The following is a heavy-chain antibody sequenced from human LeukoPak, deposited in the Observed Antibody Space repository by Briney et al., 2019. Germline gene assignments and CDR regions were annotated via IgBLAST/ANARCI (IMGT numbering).Heavy chain of an antibody. J-gene: IGHJ6*03. Sequence: ASVKVSCKASGYTFTSYYMHWVRQAPGQGLEWMGLINPTGSSTAYAQKFQGRVTMTRDTSISTAYMELSRLRSDDTAVYYCARDPCSGGSCYYYYMDVWGKGTTVTVSS. D-gene: IGHD2-15*01. CDR2: INPTGSST. CDR3: ARDPCSGGSCYYYYMDV. V-gene: IGHV1-46*01. CDR1: GYTFTSYY.